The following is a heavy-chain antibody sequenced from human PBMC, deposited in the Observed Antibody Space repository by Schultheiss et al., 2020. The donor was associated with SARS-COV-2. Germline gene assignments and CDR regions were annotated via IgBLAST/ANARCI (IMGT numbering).Heavy chain of an antibody. CDR3: ARVYSGTRSYYMDV. V-gene: IGHV4-34*01. Sequence: SETLSLTCAVYGGSFSDYYWSWIRQPPGKGLEWIGDINHSGNTNYNPSLKSRVAISLDNSKNQFSLKVTSVTAADTAVYFCARVYSGTRSYYMDVWGKGTAVTVSS. J-gene: IGHJ6*03. CDR2: INHSGNT. CDR1: GGSFSDYY. D-gene: IGHD1-26*01.